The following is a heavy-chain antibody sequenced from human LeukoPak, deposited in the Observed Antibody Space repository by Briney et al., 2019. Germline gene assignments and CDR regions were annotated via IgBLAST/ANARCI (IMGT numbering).Heavy chain of an antibody. D-gene: IGHD6-13*01. J-gene: IGHJ4*02. CDR2: ISGSGGST. CDR3: AKVGSSWYSDRVYYFDY. V-gene: IGHV3-23*01. Sequence: GGSLRLSCAASGFTFSSYAMSWVRQAPGKGLEWGSAISGSGGSTYYADSVKGRFTISRDNSKNTLYLQMNSLRAEDTAVYYCAKVGSSWYSDRVYYFDYWGQGTLVTVSS. CDR1: GFTFSSYA.